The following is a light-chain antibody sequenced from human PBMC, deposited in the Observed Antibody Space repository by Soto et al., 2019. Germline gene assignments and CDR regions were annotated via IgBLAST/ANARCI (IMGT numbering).Light chain of an antibody. CDR1: QSISSH. Sequence: DVQMTQSPSFLPASVGDRVSITCRASQSISSHLNWYQQKPGKAPKLLIHTASGLHYEVPARFSASGSGTGFTLIINNLQPEDSATYYCQQSFNFPYTFGQGTKVEI. J-gene: IGKJ2*01. V-gene: IGKV1-39*01. CDR3: QQSFNFPYT. CDR2: TAS.